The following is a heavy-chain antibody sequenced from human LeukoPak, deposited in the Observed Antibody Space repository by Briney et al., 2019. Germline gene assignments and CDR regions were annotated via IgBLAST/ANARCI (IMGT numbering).Heavy chain of an antibody. CDR3: ARERCIAAAGNLDAFDI. CDR2: ISAYNGNT. CDR1: GYTFTSYG. V-gene: IGHV1-18*01. Sequence: GASVKVSCKASGYTFTSYGISWVRQAPGQGLEWMGWISAYNGNTNYAQKLQGRVTMTTDTSTSTAYMELRSLRSDDTAVYYCARERCIAAAGNLDAFDIWGQGTMVTVSS. J-gene: IGHJ3*02. D-gene: IGHD6-13*01.